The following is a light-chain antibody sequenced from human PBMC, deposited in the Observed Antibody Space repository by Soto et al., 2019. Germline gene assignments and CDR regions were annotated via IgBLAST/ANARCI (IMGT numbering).Light chain of an antibody. J-gene: IGKJ4*01. CDR3: QQYGDSPLT. Sequence: EIVLTQSPGTVSLSPGERATLSCRASQSVTSSYLAWYQQKPGQAPRLLIYGVSSRATGIPDRFSGSGAGTEFTLTISRLEPEDFAVYYCQQYGDSPLTFGGGTKVEIK. CDR1: QSVTSSY. V-gene: IGKV3-20*01. CDR2: GVS.